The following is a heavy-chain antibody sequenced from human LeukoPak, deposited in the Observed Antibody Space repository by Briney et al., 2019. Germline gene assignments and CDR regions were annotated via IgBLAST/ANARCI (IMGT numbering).Heavy chain of an antibody. CDR2: INPDGTTT. CDR3: ARVSIGWYSFDY. D-gene: IGHD6-19*01. Sequence: GGSLRLSCAASGFTFSTYWMHWVRQAPGKGLVWVSRINPDGTTTSYADSVKGRFTISRDNAKDTVYLQMNSLRAEDTAVYYFARVSIGWYSFDYWGQGTLVTVSS. J-gene: IGHJ4*02. V-gene: IGHV3-74*01. CDR1: GFTFSTYW.